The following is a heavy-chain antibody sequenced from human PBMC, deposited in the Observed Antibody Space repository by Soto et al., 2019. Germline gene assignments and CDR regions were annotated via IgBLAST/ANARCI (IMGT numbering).Heavy chain of an antibody. D-gene: IGHD2-15*01. CDR1: GFTFSSYA. CDR2: ISGSGGST. Sequence: EVQLLESGGGLVQPGGSLRLSCAASGFTFSSYAMSWVRQAPGKGLEWVSAISGSGGSTYYADSVKGRFTNSRDNSKNTLYLQMNSLRAEDTAVYYCANEEGAAGGNGPPRDFDYWGQGTLVTVSS. CDR3: ANEEGAAGGNGPPRDFDY. V-gene: IGHV3-23*01. J-gene: IGHJ4*02.